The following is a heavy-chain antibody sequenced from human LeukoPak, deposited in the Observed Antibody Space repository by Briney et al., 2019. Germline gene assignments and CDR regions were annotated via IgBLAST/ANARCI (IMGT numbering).Heavy chain of an antibody. CDR1: GFTFSSYS. Sequence: GGSLRLSCAASGFTFSSYSMNWVRQAPGKGLEWVSYISSSSTIYYADSVKGRFTISRDNAKNSLYLQMNSLRAEDTAVYYCAREREPNYYPRRDGYNFGYWGQGTLVTVSS. CDR3: AREREPNYYPRRDGYNFGY. D-gene: IGHD5-24*01. CDR2: ISSSSTI. V-gene: IGHV3-48*01. J-gene: IGHJ4*02.